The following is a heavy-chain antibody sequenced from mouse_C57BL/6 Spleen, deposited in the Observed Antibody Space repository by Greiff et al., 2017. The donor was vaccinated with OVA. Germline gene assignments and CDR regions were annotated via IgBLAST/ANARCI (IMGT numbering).Heavy chain of an antibody. Sequence: EVKLMESGGGLVKPGGSLKLSCAASGFTFSSYAMSWVRQTPEKRLEWVATISDGGSYTYYPDNVKGRFTISRDNAKNNLYLQMSHLKSEDTAMYYCARMRGYYVPAWFAYWGQGTLVTVSA. J-gene: IGHJ3*01. CDR1: GFTFSSYA. CDR3: ARMRGYYVPAWFAY. D-gene: IGHD2-3*01. V-gene: IGHV5-4*03. CDR2: ISDGGSYT.